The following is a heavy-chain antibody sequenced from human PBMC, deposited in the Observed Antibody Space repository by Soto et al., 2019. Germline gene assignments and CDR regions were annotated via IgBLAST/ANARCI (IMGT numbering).Heavy chain of an antibody. CDR3: ARMASFGSLNWFDP. Sequence: ASVNGSCKASGYIFTNNDVSWVRQATGQGLEWMGWMNPGSGDTGYAQKFQGRATMTRNISIATAYMELSSLRADDTAIYYCARMASFGSLNWFDPWGQGTLVTVSS. CDR2: MNPGSGDT. D-gene: IGHD5-18*01. CDR1: GYIFTNND. V-gene: IGHV1-8*01. J-gene: IGHJ5*02.